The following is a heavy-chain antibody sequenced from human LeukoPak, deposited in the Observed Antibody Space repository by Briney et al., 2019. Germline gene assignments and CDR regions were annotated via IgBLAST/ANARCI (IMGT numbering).Heavy chain of an antibody. CDR1: DDSFSSHY. J-gene: IGHJ3*02. CDR3: AREVDYYDSSGYAAFAFDI. CDR2: ISYIGRT. Sequence: PSETLSLTCAVSDDSFSSHYWTWIRQPPGKGLEWIGYISYIGRTNYNPSLKSRVTISIDTSKNQFSLKLTSVTAADTAVYYCAREVDYYDSSGYAAFAFDIWGRGTMVTVSS. D-gene: IGHD3-22*01. V-gene: IGHV4-59*11.